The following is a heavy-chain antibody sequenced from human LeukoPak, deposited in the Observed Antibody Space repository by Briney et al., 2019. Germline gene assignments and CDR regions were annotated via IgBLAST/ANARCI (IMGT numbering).Heavy chain of an antibody. CDR1: GFTFSSYW. D-gene: IGHD6-6*01. CDR3: ATTIPSSSSELSPYYYGMDV. V-gene: IGHV3-74*01. J-gene: IGHJ6*02. Sequence: PGGSLRLSCAASGFTFSSYWMHWVRQAPGRGLVWVSRINIDGSSTTYADSVKGRFTISRDNAKNTLYLQMNSLRAEDTAVYYCATTIPSSSSELSPYYYGMDVWGQGTTVTVSS. CDR2: INIDGSST.